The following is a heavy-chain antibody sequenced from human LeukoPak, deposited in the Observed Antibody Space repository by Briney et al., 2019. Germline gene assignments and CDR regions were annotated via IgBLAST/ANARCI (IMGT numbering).Heavy chain of an antibody. Sequence: ASVKVSCKASGYRFTDYYVHWVRQAPGQGLEWMGWINPNSGGTNYAREFQGRVTMTRDTSISTAYMELSRLRSDDTAVYYCATNLNTAPYWGQGTLVTVSS. D-gene: IGHD5-18*01. CDR2: INPNSGGT. CDR3: ATNLNTAPY. V-gene: IGHV1-2*02. CDR1: GYRFTDYY. J-gene: IGHJ4*02.